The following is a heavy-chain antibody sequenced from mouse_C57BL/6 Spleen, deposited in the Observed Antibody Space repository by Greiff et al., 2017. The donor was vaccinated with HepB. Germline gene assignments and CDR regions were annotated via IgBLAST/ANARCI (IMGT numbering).Heavy chain of an antibody. V-gene: IGHV2-3*01. CDR1: GFSLTSYG. CDR2: IWGDGRT. Sequence: VQRVESGPGLVAPSQSLSITCTVSGFSLTSYGVSWVRQPPGKGLEWLGVIWGDGRTNYHSALISRLSSSKDNSKSQGFLKLNSLQTDDTATYYCAKPEDYGWIAEGGQGTLVTVSA. D-gene: IGHD2-4*01. CDR3: AKPEDYGWIAE. J-gene: IGHJ3*01.